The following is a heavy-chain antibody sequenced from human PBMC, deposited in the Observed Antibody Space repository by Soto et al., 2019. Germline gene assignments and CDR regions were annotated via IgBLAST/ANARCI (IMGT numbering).Heavy chain of an antibody. CDR3: ARVHIMVVAGSTFDY. CDR2: IYHGGTT. Sequence: PSETLSLTCTVSGDSISSASYWGWIQQPPGEGPEWIASIYHGGTTFYNPSLKSRVSISVDSSKNQFSLSLTSVTAADTATYYCARVHIMVVAGSTFDYWGPGTLVTVSS. CDR1: GDSISSASY. D-gene: IGHD2-21*02. J-gene: IGHJ4*03. V-gene: IGHV4-38-2*02.